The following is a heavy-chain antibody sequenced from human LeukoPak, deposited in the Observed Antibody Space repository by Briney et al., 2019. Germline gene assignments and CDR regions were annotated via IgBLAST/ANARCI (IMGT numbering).Heavy chain of an antibody. V-gene: IGHV4-30-4*01. Sequence: PSETLSLTCTVSGGSISSGDTYWTWIRQPPGKGLEWMGYIHYRGSTHYNPSLKSRITTSVDTSKNQFSLKLSSVTAADTAVYFCAREEGMLFISGVKASLFDIWGQGTMVTVSS. CDR1: GGSISSGDTY. D-gene: IGHD3/OR15-3a*01. J-gene: IGHJ3*02. CDR3: AREEGMLFISGVKASLFDI. CDR2: IHYRGST.